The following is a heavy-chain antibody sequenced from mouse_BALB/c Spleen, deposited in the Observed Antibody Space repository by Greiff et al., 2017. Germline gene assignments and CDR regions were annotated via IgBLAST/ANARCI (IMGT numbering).Heavy chain of an antibody. CDR3: ARSGYGNFWYFDV. V-gene: IGHV1-82*01. Sequence: QVQLQQSGPELVKPGASVKISCKASGYAFSSSWMNWVKQRPGQGLEWIGRIYPGDGDTNYNGKFKGKATLTADKSSSTAYMQLSSLTSVDSAVYFCARSGYGNFWYFDVWGAGTTVTVSS. J-gene: IGHJ1*01. CDR2: IYPGDGDT. CDR1: GYAFSSSW. D-gene: IGHD2-1*01.